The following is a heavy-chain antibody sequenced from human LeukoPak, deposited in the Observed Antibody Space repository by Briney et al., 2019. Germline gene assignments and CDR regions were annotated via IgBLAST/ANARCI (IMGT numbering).Heavy chain of an antibody. Sequence: SETLSLTCTVSGGSISSYYWSWIRQPAGKGLEWIGRIYTSGSTNYNPSLKSRVTMSVDTSKNQFSLKLSSVTAADTAVYYCARGGYCGGDCYSGWFDPWGQGTLVTVSS. D-gene: IGHD2-21*02. CDR1: GGSISSYY. CDR3: ARGGYCGGDCYSGWFDP. V-gene: IGHV4-4*07. CDR2: IYTSGST. J-gene: IGHJ5*02.